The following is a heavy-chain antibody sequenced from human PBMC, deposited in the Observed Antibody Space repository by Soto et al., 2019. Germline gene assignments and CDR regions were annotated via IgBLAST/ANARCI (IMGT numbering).Heavy chain of an antibody. Sequence: EVQLLESGGGLVQPGGSLRLSCAASGFTFSSYAMSWVRQAPGKGLEWVSAISGSGGSTYYADSVKGRFTISRDNSKNTLYLQMNSMRAEDTAVYYCAKARYSSSFGYMDVWGKGTTVTVSS. CDR3: AKARYSSSFGYMDV. CDR1: GFTFSSYA. D-gene: IGHD6-6*01. J-gene: IGHJ6*03. CDR2: ISGSGGST. V-gene: IGHV3-23*01.